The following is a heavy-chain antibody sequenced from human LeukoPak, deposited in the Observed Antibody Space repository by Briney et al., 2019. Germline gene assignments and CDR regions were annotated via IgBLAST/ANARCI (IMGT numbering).Heavy chain of an antibody. CDR1: GGSISSGSYY. CDR3: AKVMGPTYSNLIGDWFDP. D-gene: IGHD5-18*01. V-gene: IGHV4-61*02. J-gene: IGHJ5*02. Sequence: SETLSLTCSLSGGSISSGSYYWSWIRQPAGKGLEWIGRVYPSGSTSYNPSFKSRVSISIDTFKNQYTLNLSSVTAADTAVYYCAKVMGPTYSNLIGDWFDPWGQGLLVTVSS. CDR2: VYPSGST.